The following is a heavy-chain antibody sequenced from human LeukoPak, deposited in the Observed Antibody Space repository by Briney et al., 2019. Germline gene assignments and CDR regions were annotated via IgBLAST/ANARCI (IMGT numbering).Heavy chain of an antibody. Sequence: SETLSLTCTVSGGSISSITYYWGWIRQPPGKGLQWIGSIYQSGSTYYNPSLKSRVTISVDTSKNQFSLKLSSVTAADTAVYYCARAVVVAARYYYYYYMDVWGKGTTVTISS. V-gene: IGHV4-39*07. D-gene: IGHD2-15*01. CDR1: GGSISSITYY. J-gene: IGHJ6*03. CDR3: ARAVVVAARYYYYYYMDV. CDR2: IYQSGST.